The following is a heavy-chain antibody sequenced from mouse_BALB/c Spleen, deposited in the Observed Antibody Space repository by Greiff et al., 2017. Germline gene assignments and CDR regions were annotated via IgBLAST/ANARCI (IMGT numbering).Heavy chain of an antibody. CDR1: GFSLTSYG. Sequence: VQLQESGPGLVAPSQSLSITCTVSGFSLTSYGVHWVRQPPGKGLEWLGVIWAGGSTNYNSALMSRLSISKDNSKSQVFFKMNSLQADDTAIYYCARNSALRPRYWYFDVWGAGTTVTVSS. CDR2: IWAGGST. CDR3: ARNSALRPRYWYFDV. D-gene: IGHD1-2*01. J-gene: IGHJ1*01. V-gene: IGHV2-9*02.